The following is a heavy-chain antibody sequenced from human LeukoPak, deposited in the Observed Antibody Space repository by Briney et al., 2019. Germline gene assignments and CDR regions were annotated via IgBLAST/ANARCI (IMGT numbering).Heavy chain of an antibody. Sequence: NASETLSLTCTVSGGSISSGGYYWSWIRQHPGKGLEWFGYIYYSGNTYFNPSLKSRVTISVDTSRNQFSLKLSSVTAADTAVYYCARVKTGHLLPNDYWGQGTLVTVSS. CDR1: GGSISSGGYY. V-gene: IGHV4-31*03. D-gene: IGHD3-10*01. J-gene: IGHJ4*02. CDR3: ARVKTGHLLPNDY. CDR2: IYYSGNT.